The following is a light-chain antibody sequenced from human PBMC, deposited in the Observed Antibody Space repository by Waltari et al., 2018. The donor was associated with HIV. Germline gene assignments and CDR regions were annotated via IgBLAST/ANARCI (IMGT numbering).Light chain of an antibody. CDR2: AAS. J-gene: IGKJ2*01. V-gene: IGKV1-9*01. CDR1: EDINEF. CDR3: QQLNTYPPDT. Sequence: DIQLTQSPSFLSASIGDRVTITCLASEDINEFLAWYQQKPGVAPKLLIYAASTLEDEVPSRFSGSGSGTDFTLTISSLQPEDFATYFCQQLNTYPPDTFGPGTKLEI.